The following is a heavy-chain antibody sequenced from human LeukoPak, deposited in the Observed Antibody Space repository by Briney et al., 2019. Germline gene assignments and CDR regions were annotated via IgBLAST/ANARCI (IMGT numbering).Heavy chain of an antibody. D-gene: IGHD6-6*01. J-gene: IGHJ4*02. CDR1: GFTFSSYA. Sequence: GGSLRLSCAASGFTFSSYAMHWVRQAPGKGLEWVAVISYDGSNKYYADSVKGRFTISRDNSKNTLYLQMNSLRAEDTAVYYCARISLEYSSSPDGYWGQGTLVSVSS. CDR3: ARISLEYSSSPDGY. V-gene: IGHV3-30-3*01. CDR2: ISYDGSNK.